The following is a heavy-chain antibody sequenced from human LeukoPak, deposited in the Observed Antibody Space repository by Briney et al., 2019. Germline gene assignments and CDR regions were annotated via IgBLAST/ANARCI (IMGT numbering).Heavy chain of an antibody. Sequence: SETLSLTCAVYGGSFSGYYWSWIRQPPGKGLERSGEINHSGSTNYNPSLKSRVTISVDTSKNQFSLKLSSVTAADTAVYYCARVQGAIVMVMRRKFDYWGQGTLVTVSS. J-gene: IGHJ4*02. CDR3: ARVQGAIVMVMRRKFDY. CDR1: GGSFSGYY. CDR2: INHSGST. V-gene: IGHV4-34*01. D-gene: IGHD2-21*01.